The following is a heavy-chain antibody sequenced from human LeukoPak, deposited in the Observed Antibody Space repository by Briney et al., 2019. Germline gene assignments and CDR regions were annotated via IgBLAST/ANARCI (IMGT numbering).Heavy chain of an antibody. CDR1: GFTFSSYS. J-gene: IGHJ4*02. Sequence: GGSLRLSCAASGFTFSSYSMNWVRQAPGKVLEWVSYISSSSSTIYYADSVKGRFTISRDNAKNSLYPQMNSLRDEDTAVYYCARDLRYDSSGYPDYWGQGTLVTVSS. V-gene: IGHV3-48*02. CDR2: ISSSSSTI. CDR3: ARDLRYDSSGYPDY. D-gene: IGHD3-22*01.